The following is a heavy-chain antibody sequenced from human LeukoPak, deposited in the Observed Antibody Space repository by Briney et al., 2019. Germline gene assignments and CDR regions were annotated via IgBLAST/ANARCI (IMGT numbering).Heavy chain of an antibody. J-gene: IGHJ4*02. Sequence: SETLSLTCAVYGGSFSGYYWSWIRQPPGKGLEWIGEINHSGSTNYNPSLKGRVTISVDTSKNQFSLKLSSVTAADTAVYYCARLLVGARRDYWGQGTLVTVSS. CDR2: INHSGST. CDR1: GGSFSGYY. V-gene: IGHV4-34*01. CDR3: ARLLVGARRDY. D-gene: IGHD1-26*01.